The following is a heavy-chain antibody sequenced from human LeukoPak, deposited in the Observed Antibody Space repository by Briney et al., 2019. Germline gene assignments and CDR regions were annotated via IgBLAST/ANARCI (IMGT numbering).Heavy chain of an antibody. V-gene: IGHV7-4-1*02. D-gene: IGHD3-22*01. Sequence: GASVTVSFTGSGYTFTKYAISWVRQAPGQGLEYMGWIDTNTGNPTYAQGFTGRFVFSLDTSVSTAYLQISSLKAEDSAIYFCANCYDSSGFFAYWGQGTLVTVSS. J-gene: IGHJ4*02. CDR2: IDTNTGNP. CDR3: ANCYDSSGFFAY. CDR1: GYTFTKYA.